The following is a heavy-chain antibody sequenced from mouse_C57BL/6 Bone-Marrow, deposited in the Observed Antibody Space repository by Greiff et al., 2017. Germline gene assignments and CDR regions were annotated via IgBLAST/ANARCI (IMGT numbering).Heavy chain of an antibody. Sequence: QVQLQQSGAELVRPGTSVKMSCKASGYTFTNYWIGWAKQRPGHGLEWIGDIYPGGGYTNYNEKFKGKATLTADKSSSTAYMQFSSLASEDSAIYYCARGEGPLFDYWGQGTTLTVSS. CDR2: IYPGGGYT. CDR1: GYTFTNYW. J-gene: IGHJ2*01. CDR3: ARGEGPLFDY. V-gene: IGHV1-63*01.